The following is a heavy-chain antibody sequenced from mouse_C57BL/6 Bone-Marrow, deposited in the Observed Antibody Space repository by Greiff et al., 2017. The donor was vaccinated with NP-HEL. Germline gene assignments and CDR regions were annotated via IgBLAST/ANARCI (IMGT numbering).Heavy chain of an antibody. J-gene: IGHJ1*03. CDR2: IRNKANGYTT. Sequence: EVQVVESGGGLVQPGGSLSLSCAASGFTFTDYYMSWVRQPPGKALEWLGFIRNKANGYTTEYSASVKGRFTISRDNSQSILYLQMNALRAEDSATYYCARLYWYFDVWGTGTTVTVSS. CDR1: GFTFTDYY. CDR3: ARLYWYFDV. V-gene: IGHV7-3*01.